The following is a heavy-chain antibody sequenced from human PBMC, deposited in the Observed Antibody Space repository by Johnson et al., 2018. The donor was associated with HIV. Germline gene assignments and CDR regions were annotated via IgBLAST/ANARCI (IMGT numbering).Heavy chain of an antibody. J-gene: IGHJ3*02. CDR2: ISGGGSST. V-gene: IGHV3-23*04. Sequence: EQLVESGGGVVQPGRSLRLSCAASGFTFRNYAMSWVRQAPGKGLEWVSTISGGGSSTYYADSVKGRFTISRDNSKNALYLQMNSLRAEDTAVYSCAKDIYGYDAFDIWGQGTMVTVSS. CDR3: AKDIYGYDAFDI. CDR1: GFTFRNYA. D-gene: IGHD5-24*01.